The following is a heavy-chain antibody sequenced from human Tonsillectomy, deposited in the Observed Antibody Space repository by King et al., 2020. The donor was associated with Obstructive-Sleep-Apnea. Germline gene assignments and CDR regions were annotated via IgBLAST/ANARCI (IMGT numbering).Heavy chain of an antibody. V-gene: IGHV3-48*04. CDR3: ARDPSPKEKFYYDNSGYNYSHRHY. CDR1: GFIFSSYS. Sequence: VQLVESGGGLVQPGGSLRLSCAASGFIFSSYSMNWVRQAPGKGLEWVSYISSSSSTVYYADSVKGRFTISRDNAQNSLFLQMNTLRAEDTAVYYCARDPSPKEKFYYDNSGYNYSHRHYWGQGTLVTVSS. CDR2: ISSSSSTV. J-gene: IGHJ4*02. D-gene: IGHD3-22*01.